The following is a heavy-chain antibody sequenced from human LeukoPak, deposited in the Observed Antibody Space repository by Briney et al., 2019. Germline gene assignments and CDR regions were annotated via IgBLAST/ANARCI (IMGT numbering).Heavy chain of an antibody. D-gene: IGHD6-19*01. CDR2: IYYSGST. V-gene: IGHV4-61*01. CDR3: ARGQQWLPKFDY. CDR1: GGSVSSGSYY. Sequence: SETLSLTCTVSGGSVSSGSYYWSWIRQPPGKGLEWIGYIYYSGSTNYNPSLKSRVTISVDTSKNQFSLRLSSVTAADTAVYYCARGQQWLPKFDYWGQGSLVTVSS. J-gene: IGHJ4*02.